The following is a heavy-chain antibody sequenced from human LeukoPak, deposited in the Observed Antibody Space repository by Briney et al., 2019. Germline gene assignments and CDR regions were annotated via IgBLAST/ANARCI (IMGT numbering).Heavy chain of an antibody. CDR2: LGRSGGSK. CDR1: GFNFDIFA. Sequence: PGGSLRLSCVASGFNFDIFAMSWVRQSPGGGLEWVASLGRSGGSKNYADSVKGRFTISRDNSKNTLFLQMNSLRVEDSAIYYCAKREMATSNWGQGTLVTVSS. J-gene: IGHJ4*02. CDR3: AKREMATSN. V-gene: IGHV3-23*01. D-gene: IGHD5-24*01.